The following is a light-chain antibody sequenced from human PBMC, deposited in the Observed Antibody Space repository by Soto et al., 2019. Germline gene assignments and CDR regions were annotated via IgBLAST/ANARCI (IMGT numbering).Light chain of an antibody. J-gene: IGKJ1*01. V-gene: IGKV3-20*01. Sequence: EIVLTQSPGTLSLSPGERATLSCRASQSVTSNYLAWYQQKPGQAPRLLIFGASSRATGIPDKFSGSGSGTDFTLPLRRLEPDDFAVYYCQRYGGPSWTFGQGTRVESK. CDR3: QRYGGPSWT. CDR1: QSVTSNY. CDR2: GAS.